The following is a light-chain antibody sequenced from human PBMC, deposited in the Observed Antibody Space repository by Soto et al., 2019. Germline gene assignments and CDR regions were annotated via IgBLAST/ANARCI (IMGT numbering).Light chain of an antibody. CDR3: QQLRMHPST. CDR2: AAS. Sequence: DIHLTQSPSFLSASVGDRVTITCRPSQAVPNNMAWYQQKPGEAPKLLIYAASTLYGGVRSRFSGSGSGTDFALTITSLQSGDFATYYCQQLRMHPSTFGGGTKVDIK. J-gene: IGKJ4*01. CDR1: QAVPNN. V-gene: IGKV1-9*01.